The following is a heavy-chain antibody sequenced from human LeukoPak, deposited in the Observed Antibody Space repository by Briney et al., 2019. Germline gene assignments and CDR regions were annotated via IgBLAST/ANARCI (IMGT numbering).Heavy chain of an antibody. Sequence: GGSLRLSCVASGFTFRNYAMSWVRQAPGKGLESVSTISGSASDTHYADSVKGRFTISRDNSKNTLYLHMDSLRADDTAVYYCAKDGEDWGQGTLVTVSS. CDR1: GFTFRNYA. V-gene: IGHV3-23*01. CDR3: AKDGED. D-gene: IGHD2-21*01. CDR2: ISGSASDT. J-gene: IGHJ4*02.